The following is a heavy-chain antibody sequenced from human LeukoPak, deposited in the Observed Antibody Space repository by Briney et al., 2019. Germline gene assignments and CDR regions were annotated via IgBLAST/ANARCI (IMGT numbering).Heavy chain of an antibody. CDR1: GGTFSSYA. D-gene: IGHD1-26*01. CDR2: MNPNSGNT. J-gene: IGHJ4*02. CDR3: ARMSSPHAILY. Sequence: ASVKVSCKASGGTFSSYAINWVRQATGQGLEWMGWMNPNSGNTGYAQKFQGRVTMTRNTSISTAYMELSSLRSEDTAVYYCARMSSPHAILYWGQGTLVTVSS. V-gene: IGHV1-8*02.